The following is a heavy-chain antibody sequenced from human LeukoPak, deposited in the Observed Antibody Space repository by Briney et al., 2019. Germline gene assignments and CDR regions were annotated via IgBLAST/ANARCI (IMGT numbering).Heavy chain of an antibody. Sequence: GGSLRLSCAASGFTFSSYDMHRVRQPPGKGLEWVAFIRYDGSNKHYADSVKGRFTISRDNSKNTLYLQTNSLRAEDTAVYLCANLGMGIDYWGQGTLVTVST. J-gene: IGHJ4*02. V-gene: IGHV3-30*02. D-gene: IGHD7-27*01. CDR3: ANLGMGIDY. CDR2: IRYDGSNK. CDR1: GFTFSSYD.